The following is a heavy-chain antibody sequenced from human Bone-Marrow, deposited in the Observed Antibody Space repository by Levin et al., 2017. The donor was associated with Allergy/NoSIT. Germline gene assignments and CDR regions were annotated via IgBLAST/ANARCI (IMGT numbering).Heavy chain of an antibody. CDR3: TTSKKAKWVFYFDY. J-gene: IGHJ4*02. Sequence: PGGSLRLSCAASGFTFSNAWMNWVRQAPGKGLEWVGRIKSKTDGGTTDYAAPVKGRFTISRDDSKNTLYLQMNSLKTEDTAVYYCTTSKKAKWVFYFDYWGQGTLVTVSS. CDR1: GFTFSNAW. CDR2: IKSKTDGGTT. V-gene: IGHV3-15*07. D-gene: IGHD3-22*01.